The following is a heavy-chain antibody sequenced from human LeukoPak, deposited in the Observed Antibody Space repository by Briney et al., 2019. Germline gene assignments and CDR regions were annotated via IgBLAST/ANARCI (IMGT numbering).Heavy chain of an antibody. CDR3: ARSRYCSGGSCRNRFDY. D-gene: IGHD2-15*01. V-gene: IGHV3-30*04. CDR2: ISYDGSNK. CDR1: GFTFSSYA. J-gene: IGHJ4*02. Sequence: GGSLRLSCAASGFTFSSYAMHWVRQAPGKGLEWVAVISYDGSNKYYADSVRGRFTISRDNSKNTLYLQMNSLRAEDTAVYYCARSRYCSGGSCRNRFDYWGQGTLVTGSS.